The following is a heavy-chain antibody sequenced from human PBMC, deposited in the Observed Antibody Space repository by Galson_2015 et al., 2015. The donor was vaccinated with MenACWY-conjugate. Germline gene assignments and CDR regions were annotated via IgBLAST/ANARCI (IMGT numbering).Heavy chain of an antibody. J-gene: IGHJ4*02. D-gene: IGHD5-18*01. V-gene: IGHV3-23*01. CDR2: ISASGGIT. Sequence: ISASGGITNYADSVKGRFTISRGNYDKTLYLQMNNLRAEDTAVYYCAKDLWARESSYGPFEYWGQGTLVTFSS. CDR3: AKDLWARESSYGPFEY.